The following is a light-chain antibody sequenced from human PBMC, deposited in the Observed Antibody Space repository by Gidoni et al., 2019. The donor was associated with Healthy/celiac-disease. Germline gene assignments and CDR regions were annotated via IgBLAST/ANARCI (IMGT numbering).Light chain of an antibody. Sequence: DIQMTQSPSSLSASVGDRVTITCQASQDISNYLNWYQQKPGKAPKLLIYDASNLETGVPSRFSGSGSGTDFTFTISSLQPEDIATYYCQQYDNLPRVYTFGQXTKLEIK. CDR2: DAS. V-gene: IGKV1-33*01. CDR1: QDISNY. CDR3: QQYDNLPRVYT. J-gene: IGKJ2*01.